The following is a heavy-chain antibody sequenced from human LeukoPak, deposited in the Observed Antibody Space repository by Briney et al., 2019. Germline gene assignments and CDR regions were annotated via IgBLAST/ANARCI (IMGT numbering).Heavy chain of an antibody. D-gene: IGHD5-18*01. CDR3: ARAYGGYSYGSDH. V-gene: IGHV1-18*01. J-gene: IGHJ4*02. CDR1: GYTLTSYG. Sequence: ASVKVSCKASGYTLTSYGISWVLQAPGQGLEWMGWSSFYNGNTNYAQKFQGRVTMTTDTSTSTAYMELRSLRSDDTAVYYCARAYGGYSYGSDHWGQGTLVIVSS. CDR2: SSFYNGNT.